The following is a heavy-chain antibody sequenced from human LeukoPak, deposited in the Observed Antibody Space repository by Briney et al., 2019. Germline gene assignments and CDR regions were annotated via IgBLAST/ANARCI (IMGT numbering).Heavy chain of an antibody. V-gene: IGHV3-48*01. Sequence: PGGSLRLSCAASGFTFSSYSMNWVRQAPGKGLEWVSYISSSSSTIYYADSVKGRFTISRDNAKNSLYLQMNSLRAEDTAVYYCARSHSSGWLGENYYYYGMDVWGQGTTVTVSS. CDR2: ISSSSSTI. CDR1: GFTFSSYS. J-gene: IGHJ6*02. CDR3: ARSHSSGWLGENYYYYGMDV. D-gene: IGHD6-19*01.